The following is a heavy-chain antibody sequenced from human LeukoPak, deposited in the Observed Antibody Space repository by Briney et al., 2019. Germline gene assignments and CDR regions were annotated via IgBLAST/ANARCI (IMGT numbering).Heavy chain of an antibody. Sequence: PGGSLRLSCAASGLTFSNYWMHWVRHAPGKGLVWVSHIDFVGSHTTYADSVKGRFTISRHNAKSTLYLQMNSLRAEDTAVYYCATDDYRGLGYWGQGTLVTVSS. J-gene: IGHJ4*02. CDR1: GLTFSNYW. V-gene: IGHV3-74*01. CDR2: IDFVGSHT. CDR3: ATDDYRGLGY. D-gene: IGHD4-11*01.